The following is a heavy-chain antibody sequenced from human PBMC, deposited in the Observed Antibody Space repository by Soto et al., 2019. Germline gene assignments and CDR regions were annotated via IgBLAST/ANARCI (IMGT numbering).Heavy chain of an antibody. CDR1: GGSFSGYY. Sequence: PSETLSLTCAVYGGSFSGYYWSWIRQPPGKGLEWIGEINHSGSTNYNPSLKSRVTISVDTSKNQFSLKLSSVTAADTAVYYCARDRGMVRGGNWFDPWGQGTLVTVSS. D-gene: IGHD3-10*01. V-gene: IGHV4-34*01. J-gene: IGHJ5*02. CDR3: ARDRGMVRGGNWFDP. CDR2: INHSGST.